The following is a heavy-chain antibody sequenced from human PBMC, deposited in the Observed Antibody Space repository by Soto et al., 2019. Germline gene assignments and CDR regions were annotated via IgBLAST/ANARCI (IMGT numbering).Heavy chain of an antibody. D-gene: IGHD2-2*01. CDR3: ARDPDCGRTSCSGGDYGVDV. Sequence: PVGSLRLSCAGSGFTLSNYEMNWVRQVPGKGLQWVSYISSSGRTKYYADSVKDRFTISRDNAKNSLYLQMNSLRAEDTAVYYCARDPDCGRTSCSGGDYGVDVWGQGTTVTVSS. V-gene: IGHV3-48*03. CDR1: GFTLSNYE. CDR2: ISSSGRTK. J-gene: IGHJ6*02.